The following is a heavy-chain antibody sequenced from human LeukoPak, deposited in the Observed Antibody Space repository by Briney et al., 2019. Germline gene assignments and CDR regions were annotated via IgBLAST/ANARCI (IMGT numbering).Heavy chain of an antibody. Sequence: ASVKVSCKASGYTFTSYGISWVRQAPGQGLEWMGWISAYNGNTNYAQKLQGRVTMTTDTSTSTAYMELSSLRSEDTAVYYCATGKKFGYGDYSDYYYYMDVWGKGTTVTVSS. CDR3: ATGKKFGYGDYSDYYYYMDV. V-gene: IGHV1-18*01. J-gene: IGHJ6*03. CDR1: GYTFTSYG. D-gene: IGHD4-17*01. CDR2: ISAYNGNT.